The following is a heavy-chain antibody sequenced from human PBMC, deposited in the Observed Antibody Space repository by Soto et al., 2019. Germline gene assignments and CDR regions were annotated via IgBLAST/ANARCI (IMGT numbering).Heavy chain of an antibody. Sequence: PSETLSLTCAVSGGSISSGGYSWSWIRQPPGKGLEWIGYIYHSGSPYYNPSLKSRVTISVDRAKNQFSLKLSSVTAADTAVYYYARVPDYWGQGTLVTVSS. CDR3: ARVPDY. J-gene: IGHJ4*02. CDR2: IYHSGSP. V-gene: IGHV4-30-2*01. CDR1: GGSISSGGYS.